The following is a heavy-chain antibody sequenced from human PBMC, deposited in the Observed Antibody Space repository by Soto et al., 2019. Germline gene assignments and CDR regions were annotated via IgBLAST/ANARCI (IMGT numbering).Heavy chain of an antibody. D-gene: IGHD2-2*01. CDR1: GFTFSSYS. CDR3: AREYCSSTSCLNWFDP. CDR2: ISNSSSII. J-gene: IGHJ5*02. Sequence: PGGSLRLSCAASGFTFSSYSMNWVRHAPGKGLEWVSYISNSSSIIYYADSVKGRFTISRDNAKNSLYLQMNSLSAEDTAVYYCAREYCSSTSCLNWFDPWGQGTLVTVSS. V-gene: IGHV3-48*01.